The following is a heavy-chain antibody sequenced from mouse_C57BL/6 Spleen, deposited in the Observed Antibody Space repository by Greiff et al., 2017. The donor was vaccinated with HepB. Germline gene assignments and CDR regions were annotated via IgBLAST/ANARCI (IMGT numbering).Heavy chain of an antibody. CDR1: GFTFSDYY. D-gene: IGHD2-1*01. Sequence: EVNVVESGGGLVQPGGSLKLSCAASGFTFSDYYMYWVRQTPEKRLEWVAYISNGGGSTYYPDTVKGRFTISRDNAKNTLYLQMSRLKSEDTAMYYCARQVYGNYLAWFAYWGQGTLVTVSA. CDR3: ARQVYGNYLAWFAY. J-gene: IGHJ3*01. CDR2: ISNGGGST. V-gene: IGHV5-12*01.